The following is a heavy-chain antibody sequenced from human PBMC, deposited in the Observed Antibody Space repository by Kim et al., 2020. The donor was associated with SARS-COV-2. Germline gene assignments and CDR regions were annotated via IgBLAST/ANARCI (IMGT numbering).Heavy chain of an antibody. V-gene: IGHV3-66*02. Sequence: GGSLRLSCAASGFTVSSNYMSWVRQAPGKGLEWVSVIYSGGSTYYADSVKGRFTTSRDNSKNTLYLQMNSLRAEDTAVYYCAREPDMVRGFWVGSYYYGMDVWGQGTTVTVSS. CDR2: IYSGGST. D-gene: IGHD3-10*01. CDR3: AREPDMVRGFWVGSYYYGMDV. J-gene: IGHJ6*02. CDR1: GFTVSSNY.